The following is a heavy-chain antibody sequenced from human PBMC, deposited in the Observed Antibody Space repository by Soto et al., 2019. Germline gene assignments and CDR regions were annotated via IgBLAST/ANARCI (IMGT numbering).Heavy chain of an antibody. J-gene: IGHJ4*02. CDR2: IFYGGHT. V-gene: IGHV4-59*01. CDR3: ARSPQYSSGWNGGFDY. D-gene: IGHD6-19*01. CDR1: GDFLTTYY. Sequence: PSETLSLTCTVPGDFLTTYYWNWIRQSPGKGLAWIGYIFYGGHTNYNPPLRGRATISVDKTKNQFSLKLSSVTAAGTAVYYCARSPQYSSGWNGGFDYWGQGTLVNVSS.